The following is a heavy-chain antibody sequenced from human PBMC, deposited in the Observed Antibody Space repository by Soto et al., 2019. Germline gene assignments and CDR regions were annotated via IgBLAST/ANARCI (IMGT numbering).Heavy chain of an antibody. D-gene: IGHD5-12*01. V-gene: IGHV3-33*01. J-gene: IGHJ6*02. Sequence: GGSLRLSCAASGFTFSSYGMHWVRQAPGKGLEWVAVIWYDGSNKYYADSVKGRFTISRDNSKNTLYLQMNSLRAEDTAVYYCARDRGPYSGYDWYGMDVWGQGTTVTVSS. CDR3: ARDRGPYSGYDWYGMDV. CDR2: IWYDGSNK. CDR1: GFTFSSYG.